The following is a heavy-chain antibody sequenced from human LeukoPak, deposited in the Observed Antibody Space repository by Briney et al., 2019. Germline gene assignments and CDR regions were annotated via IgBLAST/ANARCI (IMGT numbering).Heavy chain of an antibody. D-gene: IGHD3-10*01. V-gene: IGHV4-39*07. Sequence: SETLSLTCTVSGGSISSSSYYWGWIRQPPGKGLEWIGSIYYSGSTYYNPSLKSRVTISVDTSKNQFSLKLSSVTAADTAVYYCASMVRGVNYFPRYYMDVWGKGTTVTVSS. J-gene: IGHJ6*03. CDR2: IYYSGST. CDR1: GGSISSSSYY. CDR3: ASMVRGVNYFPRYYMDV.